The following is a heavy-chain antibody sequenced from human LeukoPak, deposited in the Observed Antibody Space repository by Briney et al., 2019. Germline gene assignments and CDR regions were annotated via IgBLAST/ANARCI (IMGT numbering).Heavy chain of an antibody. J-gene: IGHJ6*02. Sequence: SVKVSCKASVGTFSSYAISWVRQAPGQGLECVGRIIPIFGIANYAQKFQGRVTNTADKSTSTAYMELSSLRSEDTAVYYCARGKDRATTASYYYYYGMDVWGQGTTVTVSS. D-gene: IGHD4-4*01. V-gene: IGHV1-69*04. CDR2: IIPIFGIA. CDR1: VGTFSSYA. CDR3: ARGKDRATTASYYYYYGMDV.